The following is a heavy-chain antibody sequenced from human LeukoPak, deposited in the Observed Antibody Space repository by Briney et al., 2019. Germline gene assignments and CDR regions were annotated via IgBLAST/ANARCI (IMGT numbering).Heavy chain of an antibody. CDR1: GGSVSSGSYY. J-gene: IGHJ4*02. CDR2: IYYSGST. D-gene: IGHD1-26*01. Sequence: SETLSLTCTVSGGSVSSGSYYWGWIRQPPGKGLEWIGNIYYSGSTYYNPFLKSRVTISVETSKNQFSLKLSSVTAADTAVYYCARDGRFPPEVLPRYFDYWGQGTLVTVSS. CDR3: ARDGRFPPEVLPRYFDY. V-gene: IGHV4-39*07.